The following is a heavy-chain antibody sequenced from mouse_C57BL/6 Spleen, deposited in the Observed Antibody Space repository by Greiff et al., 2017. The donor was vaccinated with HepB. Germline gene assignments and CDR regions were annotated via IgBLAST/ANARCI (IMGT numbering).Heavy chain of an antibody. CDR3: ARGDDDEDFEV. D-gene: IGHD2-4*01. J-gene: IGHJ1*03. CDR2: IYPGDGDT. V-gene: IGHV1-82*01. CDR1: GYAFSSSW. Sequence: VQLQQSGPELVKPGASVKISCKASGYAFSSSWMNWVKQRPGKGLEWIGRIYPGDGDTNYNGKFKGKATLTADKSSSTAYMQLSSLTSEDSAVYFCARGDDDEDFEVWGTGTTVTVSS.